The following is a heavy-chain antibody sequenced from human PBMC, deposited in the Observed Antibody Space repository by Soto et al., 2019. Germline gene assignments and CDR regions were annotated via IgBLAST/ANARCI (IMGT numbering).Heavy chain of an antibody. V-gene: IGHV4-34*01. CDR1: GGSFSGYY. Sequence: PSETLSLTCAVYGGSFSGYYWSWIRQPPGKGLEWIGEINHSGSTNYNPSLKSRVTISVDTSKNQFSLKLSSVTAADTAVYYCASRLIAAAAYRSWWFDPWGQGTLVTVSS. J-gene: IGHJ5*02. D-gene: IGHD6-13*01. CDR2: INHSGST. CDR3: ASRLIAAAAYRSWWFDP.